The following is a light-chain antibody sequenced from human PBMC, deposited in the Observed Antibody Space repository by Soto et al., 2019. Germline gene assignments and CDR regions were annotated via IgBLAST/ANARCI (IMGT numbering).Light chain of an antibody. CDR2: DGS. CDR1: QSISSW. CDR3: QHYSSYSPT. J-gene: IGKJ3*01. Sequence: DMQETQSPSTLSASVGDTVTITCRASQSISSWLAWYQQKSGKAPKLLIHDGSTLQSGVPSRFSGSGCGTEFTLTISGRQPDDFATYYCQHYSSYSPTFGPGTTVALK. V-gene: IGKV1-5*01.